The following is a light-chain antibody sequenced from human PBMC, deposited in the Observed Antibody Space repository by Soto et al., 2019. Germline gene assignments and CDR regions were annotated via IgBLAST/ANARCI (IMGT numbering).Light chain of an antibody. V-gene: IGKV3-15*01. Sequence: EIVMTQSPATLSVSPGERATLSCRASQSVSSNLAWYQQQPGQAPRLLIYGASTSATAIPARCSGSGSRTAFSLTISSLQSEDFALYYYQQYNNCPFSTFGQGTKLEIK. J-gene: IGKJ2*01. CDR2: GAS. CDR3: QQYNNCPFST. CDR1: QSVSSN.